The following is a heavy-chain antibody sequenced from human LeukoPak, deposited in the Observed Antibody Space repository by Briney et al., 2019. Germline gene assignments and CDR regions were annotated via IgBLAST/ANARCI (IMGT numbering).Heavy chain of an antibody. J-gene: IGHJ6*03. CDR1: GYSFTSYW. D-gene: IGHD5-18*01. V-gene: IGHV5-51*01. CDR3: ARSPLTWGYSYGYFYYYMDV. Sequence: GESLKISCKGSGYSFTSYWIGWVRQMPGKGLEWMGIIYPGDSDTRYSPSFQGQVTISADKSISTAYLQWSSLKASDTATYYCARSPLTWGYSYGYFYYYMDVWGKGTTVTVSS. CDR2: IYPGDSDT.